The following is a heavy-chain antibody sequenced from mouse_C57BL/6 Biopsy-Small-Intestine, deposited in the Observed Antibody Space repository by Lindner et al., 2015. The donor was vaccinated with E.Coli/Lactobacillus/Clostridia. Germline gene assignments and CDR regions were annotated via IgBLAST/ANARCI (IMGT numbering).Heavy chain of an antibody. CDR2: VDPETGGA. D-gene: IGHD1-1*01. Sequence: VQLQESGSELVRPGASVTLSCKASGYKFTDYEIYWVMQTPVHGLEWIGAVDPETGGAAYNQKFKDKAILSADKSSNTAYMELRSLTSEDSAVYYCTVPLYYGSRGYAMDYWGQGTSVTVSS. J-gene: IGHJ4*01. V-gene: IGHV1-15*01. CDR1: GYKFTDYE. CDR3: TVPLYYGSRGYAMDY.